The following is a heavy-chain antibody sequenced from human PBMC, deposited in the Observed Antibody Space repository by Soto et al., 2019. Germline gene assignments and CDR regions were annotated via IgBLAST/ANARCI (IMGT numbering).Heavy chain of an antibody. Sequence: SETLSLTCAVYGGSFSGYYWSWIRQPPGKGLEWIGEINHSGSTNYNPSLRSRVTISVDTSKNPFSLKLSSVTAADTAVYYCARGFGQLLQSTYFDYWGQGTLVTVSS. CDR2: INHSGST. CDR3: ARGFGQLLQSTYFDY. V-gene: IGHV4-34*01. CDR1: GGSFSGYY. J-gene: IGHJ4*02. D-gene: IGHD4-4*01.